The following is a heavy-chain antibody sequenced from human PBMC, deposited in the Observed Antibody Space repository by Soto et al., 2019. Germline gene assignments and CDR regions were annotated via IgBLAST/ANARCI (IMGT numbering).Heavy chain of an antibody. CDR3: ASQLGCSSTSCYESRVDFDY. CDR1: GFTFSSYG. J-gene: IGHJ4*02. Sequence: QVQLVESGGGVVQPGRSLRLSCAASGFTFSSYGMHWVRQAPGKGLEWVAVISYDGSNKYYADSVKGRFTISRDNSKNTLYLQMNSLGAEDTAVYYCASQLGCSSTSCYESRVDFDYWGQGTLVTVSS. D-gene: IGHD2-2*01. CDR2: ISYDGSNK. V-gene: IGHV3-30*03.